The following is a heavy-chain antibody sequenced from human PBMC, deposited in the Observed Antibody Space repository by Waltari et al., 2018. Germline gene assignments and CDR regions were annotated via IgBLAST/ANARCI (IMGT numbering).Heavy chain of an antibody. Sequence: QVQLQESGPGLVKPSETLSLTCAVSGYSISSGYYWGWIRQPPGKGLEWIGSIYHSGITYYNPSLKSRVTISVDTSKNQFSLKLSSVTAADTAVYYCARNGYCSGGSCPGNWFDPWGQGTLVTVSS. V-gene: IGHV4-38-2*01. D-gene: IGHD2-15*01. CDR1: GYSISSGYY. CDR2: IYHSGIT. J-gene: IGHJ5*02. CDR3: ARNGYCSGGSCPGNWFDP.